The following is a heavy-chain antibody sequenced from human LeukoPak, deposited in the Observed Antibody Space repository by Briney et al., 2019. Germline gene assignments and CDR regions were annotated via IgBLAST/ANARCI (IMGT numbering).Heavy chain of an antibody. CDR2: ISGSGGST. Sequence: GRSLRLCCAASGFTFSSYAMSWVRQAPGKGLEWVSAISGSGGSTYYADSVKGRFTISRDNSKNTLYLQMNSLRAEDTAVYYCAKEVGYSNYRYFQHWGQGTLVTVSS. J-gene: IGHJ1*01. D-gene: IGHD4-11*01. CDR1: GFTFSSYA. V-gene: IGHV3-23*01. CDR3: AKEVGYSNYRYFQH.